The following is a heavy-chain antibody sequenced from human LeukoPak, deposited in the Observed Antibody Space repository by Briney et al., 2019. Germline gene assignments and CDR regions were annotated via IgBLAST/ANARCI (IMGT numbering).Heavy chain of an antibody. CDR2: IKPDGSET. D-gene: IGHD3-9*01. J-gene: IGHJ4*02. V-gene: IGHV3-7*01. CDR3: TRAGYDILTGYYPFFDY. Sequence: GGSLRLSCAASGFTFSSYWMGWVRQTPGKGLEWVANIKPDGSETYYVDFEGRFTVSRDNAKKSLYLQMNSLRAEDTAVYYCTRAGYDILTGYYPFFDYWGQGTLVTVSS. CDR1: GFTFSSYW.